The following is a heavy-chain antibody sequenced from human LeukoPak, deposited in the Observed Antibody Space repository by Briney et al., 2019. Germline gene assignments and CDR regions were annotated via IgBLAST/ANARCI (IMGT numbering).Heavy chain of an antibody. J-gene: IGHJ4*02. V-gene: IGHV4-4*07. D-gene: IGHD3-3*01. CDR1: GGSISSYF. Sequence: SETLSLTCTVSGGSISSYFWSWIRQPAGKGLEWIGRVYTTGSTNYNPSLKSRVTMSVDTSKNQSSLKLSSVTAADTAVYYCAREGAWSGNFDYWGQGTLVTVSS. CDR2: VYTTGST. CDR3: AREGAWSGNFDY.